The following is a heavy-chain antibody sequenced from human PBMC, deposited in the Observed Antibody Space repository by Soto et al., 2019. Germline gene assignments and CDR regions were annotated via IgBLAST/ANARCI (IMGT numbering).Heavy chain of an antibody. CDR2: INPNSGGT. CDR1: GYTFTGYY. Sequence: VSVKVSCKASGYTFTGYYMHWVRQAPGQGLEWMGWINPNSGGTNYAQKFQGWVTMTRDTSISTAYMELSRLRSDDTAVYYCARGAYSNYYFDYWGQGTLVTVSS. J-gene: IGHJ4*02. CDR3: ARGAYSNYYFDY. D-gene: IGHD2-21*01. V-gene: IGHV1-2*04.